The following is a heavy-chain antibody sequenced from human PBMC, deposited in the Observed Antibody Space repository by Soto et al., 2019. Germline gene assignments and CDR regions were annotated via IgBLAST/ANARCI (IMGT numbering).Heavy chain of an antibody. CDR1: GFTFSSSG. V-gene: IGHV3-33*08. J-gene: IGHJ4*02. Sequence: PGGSLRLSCVASGFTFSSSGMHWVRQAPGKGLEWVAIIWYDGSKKYYADSVKGRFTISRDNSKNTVYLQMNSLRAEDTAVYYCARAPFTIYDTSGYYDYWGQGTLVTVSS. D-gene: IGHD3-22*01. CDR2: IWYDGSKK. CDR3: ARAPFTIYDTSGYYDY.